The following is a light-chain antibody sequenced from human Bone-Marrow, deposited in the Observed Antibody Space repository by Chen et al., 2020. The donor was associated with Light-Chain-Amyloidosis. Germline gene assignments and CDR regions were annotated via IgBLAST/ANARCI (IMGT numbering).Light chain of an antibody. V-gene: IGLV3-25*03. J-gene: IGLJ2*01. Sequence: SYELTQPPSVSVSPGQTAWFTCSGDDLPTKYAYWYQQKPGQAPVLVIHRDTERPSGISERFSGSSSGTTATLTISGVQAEDEADYHCQSADSSGTYEVIFGGGTKLTVL. CDR1: DLPTKY. CDR2: RDT. CDR3: QSADSSGTYEVI.